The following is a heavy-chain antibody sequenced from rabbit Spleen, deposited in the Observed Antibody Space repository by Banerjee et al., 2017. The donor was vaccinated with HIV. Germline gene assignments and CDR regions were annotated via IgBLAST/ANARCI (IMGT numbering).Heavy chain of an antibody. D-gene: IGHD4-1*01. J-gene: IGHJ4*01. Sequence: QSLEESGGDLVKPGASLTLTCTASGVSFSISSYMCWVRQAPGKGLELIAWIVDSSGYSHYASWAKGRFTITRSTSLNTVTLQMTSLTAADTATYYCAKTDNSVGGAFDLWGPGTLVTVS. V-gene: IGHV1S40*01. CDR1: GVSFSISSY. CDR2: IVDSSGYS. CDR3: AKTDNSVGGAFDL.